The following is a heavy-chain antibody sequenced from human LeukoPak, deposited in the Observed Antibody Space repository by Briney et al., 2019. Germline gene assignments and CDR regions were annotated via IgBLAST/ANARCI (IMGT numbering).Heavy chain of an antibody. CDR2: IIPIFGTA. CDR1: GGTFSSYA. CDR3: ARGVLGYDSTKGAFDI. Sequence: SVTVSCKASGGTFSSYAISWVRQAPGQGLEWMGGIIPIFGTANYAQKFQGRVTITTDESTSTAYMELSSLRSEDTAVYYCARGVLGYDSTKGAFDIWGQGTMVTVSS. V-gene: IGHV1-69*05. J-gene: IGHJ3*02. D-gene: IGHD3-22*01.